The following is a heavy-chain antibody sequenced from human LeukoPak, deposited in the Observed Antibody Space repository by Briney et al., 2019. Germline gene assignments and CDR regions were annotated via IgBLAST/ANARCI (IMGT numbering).Heavy chain of an antibody. V-gene: IGHV4-59*01. CDR1: GDSISTYY. CDR3: ARDDSGSYHQLGV. Sequence: SETLSLTCTVSGDSISTYYWSWIRQPSGKGLEWIGYIYYSGSTNYNPSLKSRVTISVDTSKNQFSLKLISVTAADTAVYYCARDDSGSYHQLGVWGQGTTVTVSS. J-gene: IGHJ6*02. CDR2: IYYSGST. D-gene: IGHD1-26*01.